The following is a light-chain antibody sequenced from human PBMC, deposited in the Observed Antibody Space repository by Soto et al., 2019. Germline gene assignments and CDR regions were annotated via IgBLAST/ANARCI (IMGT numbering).Light chain of an antibody. V-gene: IGKV1-5*01. CDR2: DAS. CDR1: QSISSW. Sequence: DIQMTQFPSTLSATEGDRVTITCRASQSISSWLAWYQQKPGKAPKLLIYDASSLESGVPSRFSGSGSGTEFTLTISSLQPDDFATYYCQQYNSYRTFGQGTKVDIK. CDR3: QQYNSYRT. J-gene: IGKJ1*01.